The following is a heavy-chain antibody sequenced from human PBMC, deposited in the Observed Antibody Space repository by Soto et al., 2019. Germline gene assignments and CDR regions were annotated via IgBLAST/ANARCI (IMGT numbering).Heavy chain of an antibody. D-gene: IGHD3-3*01. V-gene: IGHV1-69*13. CDR2: IIPIFGTA. CDR1: GGTFSSYA. Sequence: GASVKVSCKASGGTFSSYAISWVRQAPGQGLEWMGGIIPIFGTANYAQKFQGRVTITADESTITAYMELSSLRSEDTAVYYCAREDYDFCSGYPWFDPWGQGTLVTVSS. J-gene: IGHJ5*02. CDR3: AREDYDFCSGYPWFDP.